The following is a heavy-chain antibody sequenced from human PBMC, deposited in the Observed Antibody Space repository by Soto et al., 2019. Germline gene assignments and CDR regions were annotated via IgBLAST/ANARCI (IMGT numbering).Heavy chain of an antibody. CDR3: ARAGGTTVTGLWHFDS. V-gene: IGHV3-33*01. D-gene: IGHD4-17*01. CDR1: GFTFNTYS. J-gene: IGHJ4*02. Sequence: QVQLEESGGGVVQPGRSLRLSCEASGFTFNTYSMHWVRQPPGKGLEWLAAIWYDGTQKYYADSVKGQFIISRDKSKKTLYLERNSLRAEDTAVYYCARAGGTTVTGLWHFDSWGQGTLVTVSS. CDR2: IWYDGTQK.